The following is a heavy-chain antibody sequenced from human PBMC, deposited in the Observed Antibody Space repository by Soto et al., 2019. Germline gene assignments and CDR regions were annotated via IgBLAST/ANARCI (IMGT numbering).Heavy chain of an antibody. CDR3: ARAPKPYYYYGMDV. CDR2: IFYRGAT. V-gene: IGHV4-30-4*01. CDR1: GDSISNGDSY. Sequence: SETLSLTCTVSGDSISNGDSYWSWIRQPPGKGLEWIGFIFYRGATYYNPSLKSRVTISIDASKNHFSLSLSSVTAADTAVYYCARAPKPYYYYGMDVWGQGTTVTVSS. J-gene: IGHJ6*02.